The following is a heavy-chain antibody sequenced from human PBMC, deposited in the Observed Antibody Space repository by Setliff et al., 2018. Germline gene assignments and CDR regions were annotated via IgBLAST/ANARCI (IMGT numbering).Heavy chain of an antibody. CDR1: GGSVRSHY. D-gene: IGHD6-19*01. J-gene: IGHJ6*03. CDR3: ARASSGWYSAYYYYMDV. Sequence: PSETLSLTCTVSGGSVRSHYRSWIRQPPGKGLEWIGFVFYSGGTRYNPSLKSRVTMSIDTSKNQFSLNLTSVTAADTAVYYCARASSGWYSAYYYYMDVWGKGTTVTVSS. CDR2: VFYSGGT. V-gene: IGHV4-59*08.